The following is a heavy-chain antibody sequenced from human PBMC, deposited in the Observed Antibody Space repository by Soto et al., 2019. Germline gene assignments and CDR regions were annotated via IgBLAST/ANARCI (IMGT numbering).Heavy chain of an antibody. J-gene: IGHJ6*02. D-gene: IGHD2-2*01. CDR1: GYSFTSYW. V-gene: IGHV5-51*01. CDR3: ARVGCSSTSCNYYYGMDV. Sequence: GESLKISCKGSGYSFTSYWIGWVRQMPGKGLEWMGIIYPGDSDTRYSPSFQGQVTISADKSISTAYLQWSSLKASDTAMYYCARVGCSSTSCNYYYGMDVWGQVTTVTVS. CDR2: IYPGDSDT.